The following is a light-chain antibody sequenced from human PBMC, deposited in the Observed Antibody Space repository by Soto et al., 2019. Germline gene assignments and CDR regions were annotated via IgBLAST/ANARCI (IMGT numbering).Light chain of an antibody. CDR2: DAS. CDR3: QQRSNWLT. J-gene: IGKJ4*01. Sequence: EIVLTQSPSTLXXSXXGXAXLSFRASQSVSSYLAWYQQKPGQAPRLLIYDASNRATGIPARFSGSGSGTDFTLTISSLEPEDFAVYYCQQRSNWLTFGGGTKVDIK. V-gene: IGKV3-11*01. CDR1: QSVSSY.